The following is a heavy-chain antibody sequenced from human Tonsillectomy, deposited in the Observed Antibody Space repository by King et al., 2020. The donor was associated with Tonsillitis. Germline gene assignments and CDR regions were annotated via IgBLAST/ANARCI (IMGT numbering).Heavy chain of an antibody. V-gene: IGHV2-5*01. CDR1: GFSLSTSGVG. CDR3: AHGSPGIGAAGQVGYFQN. Sequence: VTLKESGPTLVKPTQTLTLTCTFSGFSLSTSGVGVGWIRQPPGKALEWLALIYWNDDKRYSPSLKSRLTITKDTSKNQVVLTMTNMDPVDTATYYCAHGSPGIGAAGQVGYFQNWGQGTLVTVSS. J-gene: IGHJ1*01. CDR2: IYWNDDK. D-gene: IGHD6-13*01.